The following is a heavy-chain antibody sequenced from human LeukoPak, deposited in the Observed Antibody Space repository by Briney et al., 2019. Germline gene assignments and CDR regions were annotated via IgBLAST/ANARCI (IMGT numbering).Heavy chain of an antibody. D-gene: IGHD6-13*01. V-gene: IGHV3-74*01. CDR2: ITSDGSTT. CDR3: AKDLFIAAAGTGDY. J-gene: IGHJ4*02. CDR1: GFSLSDYW. Sequence: PGVSLRLSCVGSGFSLSDYWMHWVRQTPGKGLMWVSRITSDGSTTWYADSVKGRFTVSRDNAKNTLFLEMNSLRDEDTAVYYCAKDLFIAAAGTGDYWGQGTLVTVSS.